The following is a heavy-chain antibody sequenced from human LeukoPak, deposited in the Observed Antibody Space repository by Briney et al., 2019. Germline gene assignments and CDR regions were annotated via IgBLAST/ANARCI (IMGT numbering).Heavy chain of an antibody. Sequence: GASVKVSCKASGGTFSSYAISWVRQAPGQGLEWMGGIIPIFGTANYAQKFQGRVTMTTDTSTSTAYMELRSLRSDDTAVYYCAREETHHVYYGMDVWGQGTMVTVSS. CDR3: AREETHHVYYGMDV. V-gene: IGHV1-69*05. CDR2: IIPIFGTA. D-gene: IGHD1-14*01. J-gene: IGHJ6*02. CDR1: GGTFSSYA.